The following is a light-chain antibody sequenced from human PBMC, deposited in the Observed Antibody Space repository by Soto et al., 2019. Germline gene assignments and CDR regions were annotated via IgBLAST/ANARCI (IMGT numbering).Light chain of an antibody. CDR3: QSYDSTLSDRYV. V-gene: IGLV1-40*01. J-gene: IGLJ1*01. CDR1: SSSIGAGYD. Sequence: QSVLTRPPSVSGAPGQRVTISCTGSSSSIGAGYDVHWYQQRPGTAPKLLIFGNSNRPSGVPDRFSGSKSGTSASLTITGLQAEDEGDYYCQSYDSTLSDRYVFGSGTKVTVL. CDR2: GNS.